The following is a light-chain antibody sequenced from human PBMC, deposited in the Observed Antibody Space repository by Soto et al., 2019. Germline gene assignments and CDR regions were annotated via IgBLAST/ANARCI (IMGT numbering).Light chain of an antibody. CDR2: GAS. Sequence: DIQMTQSPSSLSASVGDRVTITCQASHDITNYLNWYQHKPGKAPKLLIYGASNLETGVPSRFSGSRSGTDFTFTISSLQPEDIATYYCQYCDYLPLFGPGTTVDFK. J-gene: IGKJ3*01. CDR3: QYCDYLPL. V-gene: IGKV1-33*01. CDR1: HDITNY.